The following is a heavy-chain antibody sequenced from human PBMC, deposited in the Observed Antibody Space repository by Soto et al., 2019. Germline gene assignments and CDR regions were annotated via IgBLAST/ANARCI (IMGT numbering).Heavy chain of an antibody. V-gene: IGHV1-3*01. CDR3: ARDRGLRYFDWLSHYTWFDP. Sequence: ASVKVSCKASGYTFISYGMHWVRQAPGQRLEWMGWINAGNGNTKYSQKFQGRVTITRDTSASTAYMELSSLRSEDTAVYYCARDRGLRYFDWLSHYTWFDPWGQGTLVTVSS. D-gene: IGHD3-9*01. CDR1: GYTFISYG. J-gene: IGHJ5*02. CDR2: INAGNGNT.